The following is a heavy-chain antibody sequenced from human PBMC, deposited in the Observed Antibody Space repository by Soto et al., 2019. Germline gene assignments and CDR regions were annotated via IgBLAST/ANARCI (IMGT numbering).Heavy chain of an antibody. CDR2: IIPILATP. CDR3: ARVGSRDAYNYVLDK. Sequence: QVQLVQSGPEVKKPGSSVKVSCTASGGIFSNFAVSWVRQAPGQGLEWMGGIIPILATPKYAQKFQGRVTIAAVKNIAYMELSSLTSEDTAVYYCARVGSRDAYNYVLDKWGQGTLVTVPS. D-gene: IGHD5-18*01. J-gene: IGHJ4*02. V-gene: IGHV1-69*06. CDR1: GGIFSNFA.